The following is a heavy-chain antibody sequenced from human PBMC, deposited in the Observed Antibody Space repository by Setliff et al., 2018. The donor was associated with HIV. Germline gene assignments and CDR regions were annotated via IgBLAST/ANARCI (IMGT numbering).Heavy chain of an antibody. CDR1: GFTFSSYW. V-gene: IGHV3-74*01. CDR3: ARGATDRYCSNGVCLNLDC. CDR2: INSDGSST. D-gene: IGHD2-8*01. J-gene: IGHJ4*02. Sequence: PGGSLRLSCAASGFTFSSYWVHWVRQAPGKGLVWVSHINSDGSSTSYADSVKGRFTISRDNAKNTLYLQVNSLRAEDTAVYYCARGATDRYCSNGVCLNLDCWGQGALVTV.